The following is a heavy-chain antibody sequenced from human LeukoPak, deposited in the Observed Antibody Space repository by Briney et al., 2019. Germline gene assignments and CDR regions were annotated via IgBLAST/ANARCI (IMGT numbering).Heavy chain of an antibody. V-gene: IGHV3-33*01. CDR1: GFTFSSYG. J-gene: IGHJ5*02. Sequence: GGSLRLSCAASGFTFSSYGMHWVRQAPGKGLEWVAVIWYDGSNKYYADSVKGRFTISRDNSKNTLYLQMISLKTEDTAVYYCTTAPGQWLAWGQGTLLTVSS. CDR2: IWYDGSNK. CDR3: TTAPGQWLA. D-gene: IGHD6-19*01.